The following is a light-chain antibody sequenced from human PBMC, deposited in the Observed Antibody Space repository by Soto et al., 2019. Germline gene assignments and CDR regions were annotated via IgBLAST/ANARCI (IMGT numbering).Light chain of an antibody. CDR3: QQHSNWPPWT. J-gene: IGKJ1*01. V-gene: IGKV3-11*01. CDR1: QSVSNN. Sequence: EILMPPSPATLSVSPGERATLSCRASQSVSNNLAWYQQKPGQAPRLLLYDASNRATGIPARFSGSGSGTDFTLTISSLEPEDFAVYDCQQHSNWPPWTFGQGTKVDIK. CDR2: DAS.